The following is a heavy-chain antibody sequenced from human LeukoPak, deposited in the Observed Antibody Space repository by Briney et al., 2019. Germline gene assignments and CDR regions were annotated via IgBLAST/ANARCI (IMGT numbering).Heavy chain of an antibody. D-gene: IGHD6-6*01. Sequence: SQTLSLTCTVSGGSISSGGYYWTWIRQHPEKGLEWIGYIYYNGSTYYNPSLKSRITISADTSKNQFSLKVSSVTAADTAVYYCARGSSSSRPNFDYCGQGTLVTVSS. CDR1: GGSISSGGYY. CDR3: ARGSSSSRPNFDY. V-gene: IGHV4-31*03. CDR2: IYYNGST. J-gene: IGHJ4*02.